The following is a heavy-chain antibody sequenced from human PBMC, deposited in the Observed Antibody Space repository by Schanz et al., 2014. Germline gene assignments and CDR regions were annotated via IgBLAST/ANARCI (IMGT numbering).Heavy chain of an antibody. J-gene: IGHJ4*02. CDR1: GLNFDYYG. CDR3: AMGGYQLHH. Sequence: QVQLVESGGGVVQPGRSLRLSCATSGLNFDYYGMNWVRQAPGKGLEWVANIGYDGSEKYYVDSVKGRFTISRDNAENTLYLQMSSLRVEDTAVYYCAMGGYQLHHWGQGTLVTVSS. CDR2: IGYDGSEK. V-gene: IGHV3-33*03. D-gene: IGHD1-26*01.